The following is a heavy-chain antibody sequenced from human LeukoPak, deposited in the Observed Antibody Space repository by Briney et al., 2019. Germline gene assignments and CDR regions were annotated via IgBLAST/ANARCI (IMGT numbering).Heavy chain of an antibody. V-gene: IGHV4-59*01. CDR1: GGSITSYY. D-gene: IGHD5-12*01. CDR2: IYYSGST. Sequence: PSETLSLTCTVSGGSITSYYWHWIRQPPGKGLEWIGYIYYSGSTNYNPSLKSRVTISVDTSRKQFSLKLHSVSAADTAVYYCARVSGATITTYYGMDVWGQGTTVTVS. J-gene: IGHJ6*02. CDR3: ARVSGATITTYYGMDV.